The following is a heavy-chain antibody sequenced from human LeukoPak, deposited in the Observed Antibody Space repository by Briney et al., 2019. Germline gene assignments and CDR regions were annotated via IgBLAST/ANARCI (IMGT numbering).Heavy chain of an antibody. V-gene: IGHV4-59*08. CDR1: GGSMSSYY. Sequence: PSETLSLTCTVSGGSMSSYYWSWIRQPPGKGLEWIGYIYYSGSTKYNPSLKSRVTISVDTSKNQFSLKLSSVTAADTAVYYCARAIKDYAYDYWGQGTLVTVSS. CDR2: IYYSGST. J-gene: IGHJ4*02. CDR3: ARAIKDYAYDY. D-gene: IGHD4-17*01.